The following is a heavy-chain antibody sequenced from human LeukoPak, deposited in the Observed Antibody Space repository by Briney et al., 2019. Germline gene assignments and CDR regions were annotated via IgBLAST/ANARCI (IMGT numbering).Heavy chain of an antibody. CDR3: AGVLRYFDLPLD. CDR1: GFTFSSYA. V-gene: IGHV3-30*04. D-gene: IGHD3-9*01. CDR2: ISYDGSNK. Sequence: GRSLRLSCAASGFTFSSYAMHWVRQAPGKGLEWVAVISYDGSNKYYADSVKGRFTISRDNSKNTLYLQMNSLRAEDTAVYYCAGVLRYFDLPLDWGQGTLVTVSS. J-gene: IGHJ4*02.